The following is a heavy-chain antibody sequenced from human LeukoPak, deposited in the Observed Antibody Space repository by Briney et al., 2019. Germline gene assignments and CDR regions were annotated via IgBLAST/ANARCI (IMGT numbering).Heavy chain of an antibody. CDR3: ARARRLLPGIAVADGDY. CDR1: GYTFTSYG. D-gene: IGHD6-19*01. J-gene: IGHJ4*02. Sequence: ASVKVSCKASGYTFTSYGVSWVRQAPGQGLEWMGWISAYNGNTNYAQKFQGRVTMTRDTSTSTVYMELSSLRSEDTAVYYCARARRLLPGIAVADGDYWGQGTLVTVSS. V-gene: IGHV1-18*01. CDR2: ISAYNGNT.